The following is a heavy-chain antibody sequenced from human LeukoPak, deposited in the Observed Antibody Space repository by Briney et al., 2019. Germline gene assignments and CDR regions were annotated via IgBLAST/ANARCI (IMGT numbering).Heavy chain of an antibody. Sequence: SETLSLTCAVSGYSISSGYYWGWIRQPPGKGLEWIGEINHSGSTNYNPSLKSRVTISVDTSKNQFSLKLSSVTAADTAVYYCATCIAVAGTGWFDPWGQGTLVTVSS. CDR3: ATCIAVAGTGWFDP. D-gene: IGHD6-19*01. CDR2: INHSGST. J-gene: IGHJ5*02. V-gene: IGHV4-38-2*01. CDR1: GYSISSGYY.